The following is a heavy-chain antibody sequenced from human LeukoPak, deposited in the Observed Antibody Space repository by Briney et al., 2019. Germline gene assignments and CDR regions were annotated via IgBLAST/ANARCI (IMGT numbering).Heavy chain of an antibody. Sequence: ASVKVSCKASGYTFTNYGITWVRQAPGQGLEWMGWINANNGDTNYAQNLQGRVTMTRDTSTSTAYMELRSLRSDDTAVYHCARGPIAAAGDYWGQGTLVTVSS. D-gene: IGHD6-13*01. CDR1: GYTFTNYG. J-gene: IGHJ4*02. CDR2: INANNGDT. CDR3: ARGPIAAAGDY. V-gene: IGHV1-18*01.